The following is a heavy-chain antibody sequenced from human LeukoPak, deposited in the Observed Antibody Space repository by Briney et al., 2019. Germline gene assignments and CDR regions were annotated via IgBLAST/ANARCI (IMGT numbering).Heavy chain of an antibody. CDR1: GFTFSSYA. CDR3: AKVVIGDYVFDAFDI. V-gene: IGHV3-23*01. D-gene: IGHD4-17*01. J-gene: IGHJ3*02. CDR2: MSGSGVST. Sequence: GSLRLSCAASGFTFSSYAMSWVRQAPGKGLEWVSSMSGSGVSTYYADSVKGRFTISRDNSENTLYLQMNSLRAGDTAVYYCAKVVIGDYVFDAFDIWGQGTMVTVSS.